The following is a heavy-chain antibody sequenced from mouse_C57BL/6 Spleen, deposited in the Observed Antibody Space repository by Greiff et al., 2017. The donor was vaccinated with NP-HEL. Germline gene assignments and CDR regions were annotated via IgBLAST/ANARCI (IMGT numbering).Heavy chain of an antibody. CDR1: GYTFTSYW. CDR2: IHPSDSDT. CDR3: AIEGVYDGYYRGD. D-gene: IGHD2-3*01. J-gene: IGHJ2*01. Sequence: QVHVKQPGAELVKPGASVKVSCKASGYTFTSYWMHWVKQRPGQGLEWIGRIHPSDSDTNYNQKFKGKATLTVDKSSSTAYMQLSSLTSEDSAVYYCAIEGVYDGYYRGDWGQGITLTVAS. V-gene: IGHV1-74*01.